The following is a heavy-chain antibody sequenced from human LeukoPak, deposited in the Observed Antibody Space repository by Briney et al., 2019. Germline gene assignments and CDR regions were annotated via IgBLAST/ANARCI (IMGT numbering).Heavy chain of an antibody. D-gene: IGHD6-13*01. CDR2: IQYDESTK. CDR1: GFIFSRYG. J-gene: IGHJ4*02. V-gene: IGHV3-30*02. CDR3: ARDSIRQQLYYFDS. Sequence: PGGSLRLSCAASGFIFSRYGMHWVRQAPGKGLEWVAFIQYDESTKYYADSLKGRFTVSRDNSKNTLFLQMISLRPEDTAVYYCARDSIRQQLYYFDSWGQGTLVTVSS.